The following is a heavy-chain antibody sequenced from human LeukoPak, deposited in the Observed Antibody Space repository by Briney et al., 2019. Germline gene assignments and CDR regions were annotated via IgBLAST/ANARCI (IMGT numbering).Heavy chain of an antibody. CDR3: ARSNDYLEYFQH. V-gene: IGHV3-48*01. Sequence: GGSLRLSCAASGFTFSSYSMNWVRQAPGKGLEWVSYISSSTIYYADSVKGRFTISRDNAKNSLYLQMNSLRAEDTAVYYCARSNDYLEYFQHWGQGTLVTVSS. D-gene: IGHD4-11*01. CDR2: ISSSTI. CDR1: GFTFSSYS. J-gene: IGHJ1*01.